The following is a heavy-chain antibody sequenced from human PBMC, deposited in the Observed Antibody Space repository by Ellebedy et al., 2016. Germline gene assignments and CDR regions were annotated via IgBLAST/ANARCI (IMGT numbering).Heavy chain of an antibody. J-gene: IGHJ4*02. D-gene: IGHD2-2*01. CDR2: IFYTGYT. CDR1: GGSISGHY. Sequence: GSLRLSXSVTGGSISGHYWSWIRQSPGKGLECIGYIFYTGYTMYNPSLKSRVTMSVDTSKNQFSLTLSSVTAADTAVYYCARLSCTSISCLKPPFDYWGQGALVTVSS. CDR3: ARLSCTSISCLKPPFDY. V-gene: IGHV4-59*11.